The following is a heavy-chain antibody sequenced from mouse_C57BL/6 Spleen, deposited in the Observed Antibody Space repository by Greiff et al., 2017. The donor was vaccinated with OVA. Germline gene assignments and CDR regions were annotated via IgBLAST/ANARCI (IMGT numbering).Heavy chain of an antibody. J-gene: IGHJ2*01. V-gene: IGHV1-69*01. Sequence: VQLQQPGAELVMPGASVKLSCKASGYTFTSYWMHWVKQRPGQGLEWIGEIDPSDSYTNYNQKFKGKATLTVDKSSSTAYMQLSSLTSEDSAVYYWARSRGLVALFDYWGQGTTLTVSS. D-gene: IGHD1-3*01. CDR3: ARSRGLVALFDY. CDR1: GYTFTSYW. CDR2: IDPSDSYT.